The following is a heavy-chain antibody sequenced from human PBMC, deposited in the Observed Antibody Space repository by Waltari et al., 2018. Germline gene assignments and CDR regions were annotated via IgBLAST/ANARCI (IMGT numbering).Heavy chain of an antibody. V-gene: IGHV1-2*02. CDR3: ATAPDAFQIIN. CDR1: GYTFTGDY. Sequence: QVQLVQSGAEVKQPGASVKVPCKTSGYTFTGDYMYWVRQAPGQGLEWMGWINPYSGGTAYAQKFQGRVTLTRDTSISTAYMELNRLISDDSAMYYCATAPDAFQIINWGQGTLVTVSS. D-gene: IGHD2-2*01. CDR2: INPYSGGT. J-gene: IGHJ4*02.